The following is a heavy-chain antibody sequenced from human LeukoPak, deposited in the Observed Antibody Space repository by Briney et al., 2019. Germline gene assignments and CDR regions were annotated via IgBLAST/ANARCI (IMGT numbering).Heavy chain of an antibody. V-gene: IGHV4-34*01. D-gene: IGHD3-22*01. J-gene: IGHJ4*02. CDR2: INHSGST. CDR1: GGSFSGYY. CDR3: ASSSGYFPDY. Sequence: PSETLSLTCAVYGGSFSGYYWSWIRQPPGKGLEWIGEINHSGSTNYNPSLKSRVTISVDTSKNQFSLELSSVTAADTAVYYCASSSGYFPDYWGQGTLVTVSS.